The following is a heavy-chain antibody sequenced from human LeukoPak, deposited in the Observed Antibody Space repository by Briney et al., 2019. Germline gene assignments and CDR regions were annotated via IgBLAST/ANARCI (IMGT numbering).Heavy chain of an antibody. CDR1: GGSISSYY. CDR3: ARHVTMVRGVADY. CDR2: IYSRVT. V-gene: IGHV4-4*07. D-gene: IGHD3-10*01. Sequence: SETLSLTCSVSGGSISSYYLSWIRQPAGKGLEWIGRIYSRVTTYNPSLKSRVTMSADTSRNHVSLTLNSVTAADTAVYYCARHVTMVRGVADYWGQGTLVTVSS. J-gene: IGHJ4*02.